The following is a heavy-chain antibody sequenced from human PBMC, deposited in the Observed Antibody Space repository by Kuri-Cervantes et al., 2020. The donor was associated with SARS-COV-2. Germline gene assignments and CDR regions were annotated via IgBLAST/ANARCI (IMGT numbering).Heavy chain of an antibody. Sequence: ASVKVSCKASGYTFTSYDINWVRQATGQGLEWMGGIIPIFGIANYAQKLQGRVTMTTDTSTSTAYMELRSLRSDDTAVYYCARDHPDKVGVWGQGTTVTVSS. CDR2: IIPIFGIA. D-gene: IGHD1-1*01. J-gene: IGHJ6*02. V-gene: IGHV1-18*01. CDR3: ARDHPDKVGV. CDR1: GYTFTSYD.